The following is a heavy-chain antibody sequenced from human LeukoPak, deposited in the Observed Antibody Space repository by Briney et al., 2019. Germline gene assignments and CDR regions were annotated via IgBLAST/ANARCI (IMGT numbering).Heavy chain of an antibody. CDR1: GGSISSYY. J-gene: IGHJ6*03. V-gene: IGHV4-4*07. D-gene: IGHD6-13*01. Sequence: SETLSLTCTVSGGSISSYYWSWIRQPAGKGLEWIGRIYTSGSTNYNPSLKSRVTISVDTSKNQFSLKLSSVTAADTAVYYCARASSSWPYYYYMDVWGKGTTVTISS. CDR3: ARASSSWPYYYYMDV. CDR2: IYTSGST.